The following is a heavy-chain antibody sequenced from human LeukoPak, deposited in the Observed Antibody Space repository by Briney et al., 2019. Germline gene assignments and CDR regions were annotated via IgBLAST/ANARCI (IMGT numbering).Heavy chain of an antibody. CDR3: AREPLDY. Sequence: GGSLRLSCAASGFSLSSYSMNWVRQAPGKGLEWLSYITSGSSTIYYADSVKGRFTISRDNAKNSLRLQMNSLRDEDTAVYFCAREPLDYWGQGTLVTVSS. CDR1: GFSLSSYS. J-gene: IGHJ4*02. V-gene: IGHV3-48*02. CDR2: ITSGSSTI.